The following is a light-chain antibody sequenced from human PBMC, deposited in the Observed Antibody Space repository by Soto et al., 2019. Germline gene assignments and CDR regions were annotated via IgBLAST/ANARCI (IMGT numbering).Light chain of an antibody. J-gene: IGKJ2*02. CDR1: QNVLYGSTNKNY. CDR2: WAT. V-gene: IGKV4-1*01. CDR3: QQFYTTPRT. Sequence: DVVMTQSPDSLAVSLGERATINCKSSQNVLYGSTNKNYLAWYQQRPGQPPKLLIYWATTRESGVPDRFSGSGSGTQFTLTISNLQAEDAAIYYCQQFYTTPRTFGQGTKLEI.